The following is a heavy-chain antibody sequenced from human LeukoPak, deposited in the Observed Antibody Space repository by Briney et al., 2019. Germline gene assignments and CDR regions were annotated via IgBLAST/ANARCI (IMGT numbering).Heavy chain of an antibody. CDR2: ISGSGGST. CDR1: GFTFSSYA. V-gene: IGHV3-23*01. D-gene: IGHD1-26*01. CDR3: AKDIDPYSGSYSKEWD. J-gene: IGHJ4*02. Sequence: PGGSLRLSCAASGFTFSSYAMSWVRQAPGKGLEWVSAISGSGGSTYYADSVKGRFTISRDNSKNTLYLQMNSLRAEDTAVYYCAKDIDPYSGSYSKEWDWGQGTLVTVSS.